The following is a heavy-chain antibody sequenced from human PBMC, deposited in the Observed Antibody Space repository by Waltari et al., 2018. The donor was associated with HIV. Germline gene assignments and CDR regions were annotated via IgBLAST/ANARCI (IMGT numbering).Heavy chain of an antibody. CDR1: GYTLTELS. J-gene: IGHJ6*02. V-gene: IGHV1-24*01. CDR2: FDPEDGET. D-gene: IGHD3-10*01. Sequence: QVQLVQSGAEVKKPGASVKVSCKVSGYTLTELSMHWVRQAPGKGLEWMGGFDPEDGETIYAQKFQGRVTMTEDTSTDTAYMELSSLRSEDMAVYYCATDRLQMVLRSDYYYGMDVWGQGTTVTVSS. CDR3: ATDRLQMVLRSDYYYGMDV.